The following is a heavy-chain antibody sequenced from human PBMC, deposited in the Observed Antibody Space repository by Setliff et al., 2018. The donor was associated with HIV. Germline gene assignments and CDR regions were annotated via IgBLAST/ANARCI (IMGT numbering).Heavy chain of an antibody. CDR1: GGSISSGSYY. V-gene: IGHV4-61*10. Sequence: SETLSLTCTVSGGSISSGSYYWSWIRQPAGMGLEWIGEVNRGRRTNYNSSLKSRVTISIDTSRNQFSLTVSSVTAADTAVYYCAREIPYSYGGRGHPLWGQGTLVTVSS. D-gene: IGHD3-22*01. CDR2: VNRGRRT. CDR3: AREIPYSYGGRGHPL. J-gene: IGHJ4*02.